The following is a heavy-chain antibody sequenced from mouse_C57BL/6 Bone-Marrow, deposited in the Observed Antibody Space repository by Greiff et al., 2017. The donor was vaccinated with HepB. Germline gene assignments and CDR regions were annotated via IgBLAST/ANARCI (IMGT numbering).Heavy chain of an antibody. J-gene: IGHJ4*01. CDR3: ARSRRYAMDY. Sequence: VQLQQSGAELVKPGASVKLSCKASGYTFTSYWMQWVKQRPGQGLEWIGEIDPSDSYTNYNQKFKGKATLTVDTSSSTAYMQLSSLTSEDSAVYYCARSRRYAMDYWGQGTSVTVSS. CDR2: IDPSDSYT. CDR1: GYTFTSYW. V-gene: IGHV1-50*01.